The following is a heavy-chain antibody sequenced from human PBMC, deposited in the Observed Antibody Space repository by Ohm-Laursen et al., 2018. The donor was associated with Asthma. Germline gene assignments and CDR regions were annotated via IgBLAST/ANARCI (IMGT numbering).Heavy chain of an antibody. J-gene: IGHJ6*02. CDR3: ARDPKRGRQLLWIYGMDV. V-gene: IGHV3-30*03. CDR2: ISYDGSNK. CDR1: GFTFSSYG. D-gene: IGHD2-2*01. Sequence: SSLRLSCTASGFTFSSYGMHWVRQAPGKGLEWVAVISYDGSNKYYADSVKGRFTISRDNSKNTLYLQMNSLRAEDTAVYYCARDPKRGRQLLWIYGMDVWGQGTTVTVSS.